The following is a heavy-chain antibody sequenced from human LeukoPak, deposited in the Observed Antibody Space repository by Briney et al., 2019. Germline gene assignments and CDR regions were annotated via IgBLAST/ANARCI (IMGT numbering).Heavy chain of an antibody. J-gene: IGHJ6*03. CDR1: GYSFTGYY. CDR3: ARDPSHYYYMDV. V-gene: IGHV1-2*02. Sequence: GASVKVSCKASGYSFTGYYIHWVRLAPGRGREWMGWINPKSGGTNYAQKFQGRVTMTRDTSISTVYMELRRLESDDTAVYYCARDPSHYYYMDVWGKGTTVTVSS. CDR2: INPKSGGT.